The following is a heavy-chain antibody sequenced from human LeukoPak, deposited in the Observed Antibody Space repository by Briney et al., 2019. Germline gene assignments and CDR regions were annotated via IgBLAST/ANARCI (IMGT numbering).Heavy chain of an antibody. CDR3: ARDRIAVAGNYFGY. Sequence: GGSLRLSCAASGFTFSSYAMHWVRQAPGKGLEWVAVMSYDGSNKYYADSVKGRFTISRDNSKNTLYLQMNSLRAEDTAVYYCARDRIAVAGNYFGYWGQGTLVTVSS. D-gene: IGHD6-19*01. V-gene: IGHV3-30*04. J-gene: IGHJ4*02. CDR1: GFTFSSYA. CDR2: MSYDGSNK.